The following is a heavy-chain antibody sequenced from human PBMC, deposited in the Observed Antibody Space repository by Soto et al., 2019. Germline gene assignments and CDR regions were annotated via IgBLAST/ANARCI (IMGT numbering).Heavy chain of an antibody. CDR1: GFTFTKYS. Sequence: EVRLVESGGGLVQPGGSLRLSCVTSGFTFTKYSMNWVRQAPGKGLEWVSYISYSGETKYYADSLKGRYAISRDDAKNSVYLQMNSLSDEDTAFYYCVRGVVVVVGSTAENFDHWGQGALVTVSS. D-gene: IGHD2-15*01. J-gene: IGHJ4*02. CDR2: ISYSGETK. CDR3: VRGVVVVVGSTAENFDH. V-gene: IGHV3-48*02.